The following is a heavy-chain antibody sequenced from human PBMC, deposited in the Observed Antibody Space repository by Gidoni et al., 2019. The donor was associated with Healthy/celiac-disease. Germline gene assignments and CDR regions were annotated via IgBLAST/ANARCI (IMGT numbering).Heavy chain of an antibody. J-gene: IGHJ1*01. Sequence: QVQLVQSGAEVKKPGASVQVSCKASGYHFTSYYMHWVRQAPGQGLEWMGIINPSGGSTSYAQKFQGRVTMTRDTSTSKVYMELSSLRSEDTAVYYCAVSSGWYLGYFQHWGQGTLVTVSS. CDR1: GYHFTSYY. CDR3: AVSSGWYLGYFQH. D-gene: IGHD6-19*01. V-gene: IGHV1-46*01. CDR2: INPSGGST.